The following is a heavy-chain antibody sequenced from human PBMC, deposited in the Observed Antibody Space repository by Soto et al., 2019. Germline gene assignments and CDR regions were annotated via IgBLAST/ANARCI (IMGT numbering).Heavy chain of an antibody. CDR2: INHSGST. CDR3: ARANVRYFDWLYPEPRRPRGGWFDP. CDR1: GGSFSGYY. V-gene: IGHV4-34*01. Sequence: PSETLSLTCAVYGGSFSGYYWSWIRQAPGKGLEWIGEINHSGSTNYNPSLKSRVTISVDTSKNQFSLKLSSVTAADTAVYYCARANVRYFDWLYPEPRRPRGGWFDPWGQGTLVTVSS. D-gene: IGHD3-9*01. J-gene: IGHJ5*02.